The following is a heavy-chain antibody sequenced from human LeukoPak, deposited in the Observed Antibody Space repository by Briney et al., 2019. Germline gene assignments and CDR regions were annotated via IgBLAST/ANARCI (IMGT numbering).Heavy chain of an antibody. Sequence: PGESLRLSCAASEFTFSSYWMSWVRQAPGKGLEWVANIKRDGSEEYYVDSVKGRFTVSRDNAKNSLYLEMTSLRAEDTAVYYCARDRGSTVTTVGYWGQGALVTVSS. D-gene: IGHD4-17*01. V-gene: IGHV3-7*01. J-gene: IGHJ4*02. CDR1: EFTFSSYW. CDR2: IKRDGSEE. CDR3: ARDRGSTVTTVGY.